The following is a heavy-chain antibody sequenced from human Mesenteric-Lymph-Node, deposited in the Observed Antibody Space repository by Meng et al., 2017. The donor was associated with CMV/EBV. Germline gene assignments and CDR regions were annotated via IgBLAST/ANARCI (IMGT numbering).Heavy chain of an antibody. J-gene: IGHJ5*02. CDR2: IYYSGST. CDR3: ASSVGYCSSTSCYGNWFDP. Sequence: SETLSLTCTVSGGPISSSSYYWGWIRQPPGKGLEWIGSIYYSGSTYYNPSLKSRVTISVDTSKNQFSLKLSSVTAADTAVYYCASSVGYCSSTSCYGNWFDPWGQGTLVTVSS. V-gene: IGHV4-39*07. CDR1: GGPISSSSYY. D-gene: IGHD2-2*01.